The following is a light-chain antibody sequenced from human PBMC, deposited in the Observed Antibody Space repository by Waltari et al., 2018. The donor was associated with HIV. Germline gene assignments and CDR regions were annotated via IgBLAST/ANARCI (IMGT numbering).Light chain of an antibody. Sequence: IQLTQSLSPLSAPVGGRVTITCRASQDISRWLAWYQQTPGNPPKVLFYKASNLHRGVPSRFAGSGSATVFILTITNLQPEDFATYYCQQFNTFPWTFGQGTRVEIK. V-gene: IGKV1-5*03. CDR1: QDISRW. CDR3: QQFNTFPWT. CDR2: KAS. J-gene: IGKJ1*01.